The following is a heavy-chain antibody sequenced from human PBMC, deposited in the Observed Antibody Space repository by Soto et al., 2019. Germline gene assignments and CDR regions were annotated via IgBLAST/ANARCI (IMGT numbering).Heavy chain of an antibody. CDR3: ARDRYDFWSGYLHYMDV. V-gene: IGHV1-18*01. CDR1: GYTFTSYG. CDR2: ISAYNGNT. Sequence: QVQLVQSGAEVKKPGASVKVSCKASGYTFTSYGISWVRQAPGQGLEWMGWISAYNGNTNYAQKLQGRVTMTTDTSTSTAYMELRRLRSDDTAVYYCARDRYDFWSGYLHYMDVWGKGTTVTVSS. D-gene: IGHD3-3*01. J-gene: IGHJ6*03.